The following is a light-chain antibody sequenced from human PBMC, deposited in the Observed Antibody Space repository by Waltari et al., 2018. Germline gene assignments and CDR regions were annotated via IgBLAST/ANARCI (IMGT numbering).Light chain of an antibody. V-gene: IGKV3-15*01. J-gene: IGKJ5*01. CDR2: GAS. CDR1: QSIGSA. Sequence: IVLTQSPATLSVSPGDRATISCRASQSIGSAVAWYQQKPGQAPRLLIYGASTRATGIPARFSGSGSGTDFTLTISSLQSGDFAIYYCQQYYKWPITFGQGTRVEIE. CDR3: QQYYKWPIT.